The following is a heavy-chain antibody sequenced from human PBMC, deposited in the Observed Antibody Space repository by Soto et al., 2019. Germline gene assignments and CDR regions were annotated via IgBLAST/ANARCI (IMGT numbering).Heavy chain of an antibody. J-gene: IGHJ3*02. CDR2: ISSSSSTI. V-gene: IGHV3-48*02. CDR3: ARESYCSRTSCYTDAFDI. CDR1: GFIFSSYS. D-gene: IGHD2-2*02. Sequence: GGSLRLSCAASGFIFSSYSMNWVRQAPGKGLEWVSYISSSSSTIYYADSVKGRFTISRDNAKNSLYLQMNSLTDEDTAVYYCARESYCSRTSCYTDAFDIWGQGTMVTVSS.